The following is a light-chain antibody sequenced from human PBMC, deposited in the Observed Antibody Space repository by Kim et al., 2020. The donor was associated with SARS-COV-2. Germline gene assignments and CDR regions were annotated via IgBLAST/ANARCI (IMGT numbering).Light chain of an antibody. CDR1: QSIYGNS. J-gene: IGKJ1*01. V-gene: IGKV3-20*01. CDR2: DAS. Sequence: EIVLTQSPGTLSLSPRESATLSCKASQSIYGNSVAWYQHKPGQTPRLLIYDASSRATAIADRFSGSGSGTDFTLTISRLEPEDFALYYCQQYGSSPTFGQGTKVDIK. CDR3: QQYGSSPT.